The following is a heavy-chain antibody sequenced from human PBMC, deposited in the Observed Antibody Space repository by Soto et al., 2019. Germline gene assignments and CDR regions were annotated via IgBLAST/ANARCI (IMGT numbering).Heavy chain of an antibody. CDR3: ARDVPIAGVDV. CDR2: IIPIFGTA. D-gene: IGHD7-27*01. CDR1: GCTFSSYA. V-gene: IGHV1-69*06. Sequence: GASVKVSCKASGCTFSSYAISWVRQAPGQGLEWMGGIIPIFGTANYAQKFQGRVTITADKSTSTAYMELSSLRSEDTAVYYCARDVPIAGVDVWGQGITVTVSS. J-gene: IGHJ6*02.